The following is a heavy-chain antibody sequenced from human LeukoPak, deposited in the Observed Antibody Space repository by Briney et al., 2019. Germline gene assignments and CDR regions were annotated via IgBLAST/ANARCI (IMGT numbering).Heavy chain of an antibody. V-gene: IGHV3-48*01. D-gene: IGHD6-13*01. CDR2: ISSSSSTI. CDR3: AREGPYSSSWYFSSHYFDY. J-gene: IGHJ4*02. CDR1: GFTFSSYS. Sequence: PGGSLRLSCAASGFTFSSYSMNWVRQAPGKGLEWVSYISSSSSTIYYADSVKGRFTISRDNAKNSLYLQMNSLRAEDTAVYYCAREGPYSSSWYFSSHYFDYWGQGTLVTVSS.